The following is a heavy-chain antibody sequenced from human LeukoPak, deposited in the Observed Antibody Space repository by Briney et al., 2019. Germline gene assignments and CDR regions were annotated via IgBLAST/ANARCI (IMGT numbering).Heavy chain of an antibody. CDR2: IWYDGSNK. J-gene: IGHJ6*02. V-gene: IGHV3-33*01. CDR1: GFTFSSYG. D-gene: IGHD6-13*01. Sequence: GRSLRLSCAASGFTFSSYGMHWVRQAPGKGLEWVAVIWYDGSNKYYADSVKGRFTISRDNSKNTLYLQMNSLRAEDTAVYYCARVQQPHSALYYGMDVWGQGTTVTVSS. CDR3: ARVQQPHSALYYGMDV.